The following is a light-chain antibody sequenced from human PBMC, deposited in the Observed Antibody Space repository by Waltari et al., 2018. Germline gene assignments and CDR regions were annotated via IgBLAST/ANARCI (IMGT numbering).Light chain of an antibody. CDR1: RSNIGGNT. J-gene: IGLJ2*01. CDR3: AAWDDSLGGPYVV. V-gene: IGLV1-44*01. CDR2: SNN. Sequence: QSVLTQPPSASGTPGQRVTIPCSRSRSNIGGNTVNWYQHLPGTAPKLLMYSNNRRPSGVPDRFSGSKSGTSASLAISGLQSEDEADYYCAAWDDSLGGPYVVFGGGTKLTVL.